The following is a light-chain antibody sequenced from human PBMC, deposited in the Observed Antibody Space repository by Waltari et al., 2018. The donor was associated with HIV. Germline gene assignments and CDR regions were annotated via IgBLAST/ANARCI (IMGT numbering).Light chain of an antibody. J-gene: IGKJ3*01. Sequence: DIVMTQSPLYLPVTPGEPASISCRTSQSLFHTNGYNSVEWYLQKPVQSPQLLIHLASNRASGGPDRFSGSGSGTEFTLNISRVEAEDVGVSYCMQALQIPSTVGPVTKVEIK. CDR1: QSLFHTNGYNS. V-gene: IGKV2-28*01. CDR3: MQALQIPST. CDR2: LAS.